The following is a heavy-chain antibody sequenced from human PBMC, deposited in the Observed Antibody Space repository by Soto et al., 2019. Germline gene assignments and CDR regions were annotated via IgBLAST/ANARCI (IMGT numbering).Heavy chain of an antibody. CDR2: IHTSGSS. Sequence: QVQLQESGPGLVKPSETLSLRCSVYGGSIRTIYWTWVRQPAGKGLEYIGRIHTSGSSSYNPSLERRVTMSIDTPKNQFSLKLKSVTVADTAVYYCARESRDSGDGLDVWGQGTAVTVSS. CDR1: GGSIRTIY. D-gene: IGHD2-15*01. CDR3: ARESRDSGDGLDV. J-gene: IGHJ6*02. V-gene: IGHV4-4*07.